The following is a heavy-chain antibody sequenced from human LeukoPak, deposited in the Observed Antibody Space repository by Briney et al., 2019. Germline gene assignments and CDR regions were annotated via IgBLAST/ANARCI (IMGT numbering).Heavy chain of an antibody. CDR3: ARRGAAAIDY. CDR1: GGSISSGGYS. CDR2: IYHSGST. D-gene: IGHD6-13*01. J-gene: IGHJ4*02. Sequence: PSETLSLTCAVSGGSISSGGYSWSWIRQPPGKGLEWIGYIYHSGSTYYNPSLKSRVTISVDRSKNQFSLKLSSVTAADTAVYYCARRGAAAIDYWGQGTLVTVSS. V-gene: IGHV4-30-2*01.